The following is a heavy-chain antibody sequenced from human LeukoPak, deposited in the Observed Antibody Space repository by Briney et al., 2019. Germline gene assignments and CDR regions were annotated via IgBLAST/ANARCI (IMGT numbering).Heavy chain of an antibody. Sequence: SETLSLTCTVSGYSISNGYYWGWIRQPPGKGLEWIGSIYYSGSTYYNPSLKSRVTISVDTSKNQFSLKLSSVTAADTAVYYCARDLLGDGYNYYFDYWGQGTLVTVSS. CDR2: IYYSGST. V-gene: IGHV4-38-2*02. D-gene: IGHD5-24*01. J-gene: IGHJ4*02. CDR3: ARDLLGDGYNYYFDY. CDR1: GYSISNGYY.